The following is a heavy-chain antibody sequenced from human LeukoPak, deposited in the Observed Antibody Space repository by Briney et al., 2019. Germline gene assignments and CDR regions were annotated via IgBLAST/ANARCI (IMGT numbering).Heavy chain of an antibody. Sequence: SGTLSLTCTVSGGTISTYYWNWIRQPPGKGLEWIGYIYYSGSTNYNPSLKSRVTISVDTSKNQFSLKLSSVTAADTAMYYCARDGSARYYFYYWGQRTLVTVSS. CDR1: GGTISTYY. CDR3: ARDGSARYYFYY. CDR2: IYYSGST. V-gene: IGHV4-59*01. J-gene: IGHJ4*02.